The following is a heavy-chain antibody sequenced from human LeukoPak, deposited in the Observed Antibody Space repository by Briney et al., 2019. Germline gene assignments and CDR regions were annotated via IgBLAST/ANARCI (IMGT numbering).Heavy chain of an antibody. Sequence: GGSLRLSCTASGFTFSSYSMNWVRQAPGKGLEWVSSISTSSSYIYYADSVKGRFTISRDNAKKSLFLQMNSLRAEDTAVYYCTRDLGGYGDYGTNFDYWGQGTLVTVSS. V-gene: IGHV3-21*01. CDR3: TRDLGGYGDYGTNFDY. CDR2: ISTSSSYI. J-gene: IGHJ4*02. D-gene: IGHD4-17*01. CDR1: GFTFSSYS.